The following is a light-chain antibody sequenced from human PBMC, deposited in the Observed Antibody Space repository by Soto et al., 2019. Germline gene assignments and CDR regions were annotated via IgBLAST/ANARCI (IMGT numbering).Light chain of an antibody. V-gene: IGKV3-20*01. CDR3: QQYGALPPT. Sequence: EIVLTQFPGALSLSPGERVTLSCRASQTVSNTYLAWYQQKSDQAPKFLIYGPSNRATGIPDRFSGSGSGTYFTLTISRLEPEDFAVYYCQQYGALPPTFGGGTKVEIK. J-gene: IGKJ4*01. CDR1: QTVSNTY. CDR2: GPS.